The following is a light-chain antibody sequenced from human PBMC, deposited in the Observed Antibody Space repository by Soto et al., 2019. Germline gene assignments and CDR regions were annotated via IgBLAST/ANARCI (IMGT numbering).Light chain of an antibody. J-gene: IGLJ1*01. CDR2: EGS. CDR1: SSDVGSYNL. V-gene: IGLV2-23*01. Sequence: QSVLTQPASVSGSPGQSITISCTGTSSDVGSYNLVSWYQQHPGKAPKLMIYEGSKRPPGVSNRFSGSKSGNTASLTISGLQAEDEADYYCCSYAGSSTLVFGTGTKV. CDR3: CSYAGSSTLV.